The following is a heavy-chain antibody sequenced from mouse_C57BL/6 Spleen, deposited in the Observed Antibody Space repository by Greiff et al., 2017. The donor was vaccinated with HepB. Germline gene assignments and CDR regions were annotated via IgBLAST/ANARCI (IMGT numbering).Heavy chain of an antibody. D-gene: IGHD2-1*01. Sequence: VQGVESGAELVRPGASVTLSCKASGYTFTDYEMHWVKQTPVHGLEWIGAIDPETGGTAYNQKFKGKAILTADKSSSTAYMELRSLTSEDSAVYYCTKSDGNYGWGQGTTLTVSS. CDR3: TKSDGNYG. CDR1: GYTFTDYE. J-gene: IGHJ2*01. CDR2: IDPETGGT. V-gene: IGHV1-15*01.